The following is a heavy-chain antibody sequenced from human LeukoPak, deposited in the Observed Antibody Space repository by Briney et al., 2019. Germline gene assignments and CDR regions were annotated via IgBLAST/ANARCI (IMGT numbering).Heavy chain of an antibody. CDR1: GYTFTAYY. Sequence: GASVKLSCKASGYTFTAYYIHWMRQAPGQGLEWMGRINPNSGGTDFAQKFQGRVTMTRGTSISTPYMELSRLRSDGTAIYYCARGGTEAGSGAYWGQGTLVTVSS. CDR3: ARGGTEAGSGAY. CDR2: INPNSGGT. J-gene: IGHJ4*02. D-gene: IGHD3-10*01. V-gene: IGHV1-2*06.